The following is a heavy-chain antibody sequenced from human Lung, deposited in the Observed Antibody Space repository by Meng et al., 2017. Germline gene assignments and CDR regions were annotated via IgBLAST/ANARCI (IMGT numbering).Heavy chain of an antibody. CDR1: GGSFSDYY. CDR3: ARGPTTMAHDFDY. D-gene: IGHD4-11*01. CDR2: INHSGST. J-gene: IGHJ4*02. Sequence: QLQQGGAGLVKPSETLSLTFVVAGGSFSDYYGSWIRQPPGKGLEWIGEINHSGSTNYNPSLESRATISVDTSQNNLSLKLSSVTAADSAVYYCARGPTTMAHDFDYWGQGTLVTVSS. V-gene: IGHV4-34*01.